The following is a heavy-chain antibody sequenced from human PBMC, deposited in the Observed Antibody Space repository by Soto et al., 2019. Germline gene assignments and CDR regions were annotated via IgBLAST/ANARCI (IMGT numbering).Heavy chain of an antibody. CDR1: GGSVTTYH. J-gene: IGHJ5*02. D-gene: IGHD3-3*01. V-gene: IGHV4-4*07. Sequence: QVQLRESGPGLVKPSETLSLICSISGGSVTTYHWSWIRQPAGKGLEWIGRIYNTGSTEYNPSLKSRVTMSVDTSKNQFSLRLKSVTAADTAVYYCAKHSDFWSGPANPWGQGTLVTVSS. CDR3: AKHSDFWSGPANP. CDR2: IYNTGST.